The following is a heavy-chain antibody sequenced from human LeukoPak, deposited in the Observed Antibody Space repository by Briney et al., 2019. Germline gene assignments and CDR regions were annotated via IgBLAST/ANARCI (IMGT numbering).Heavy chain of an antibody. D-gene: IGHD2-2*02. CDR2: IYYSGST. Sequence: SETLSLTCAVYGGSFSGYYWGWIRQPPGKGLECIGTIYYSGSTSYNPSLKSRVTISVDTSKNQFSLKLTSVTAADTVVYYCAGTYRLRRFDPWGQGTLVTVSS. J-gene: IGHJ5*02. CDR3: AGTYRLRRFDP. CDR1: GGSFSGYY. V-gene: IGHV4-34*01.